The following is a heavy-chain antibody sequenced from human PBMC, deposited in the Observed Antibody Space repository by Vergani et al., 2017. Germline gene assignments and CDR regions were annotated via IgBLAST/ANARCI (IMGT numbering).Heavy chain of an antibody. J-gene: IGHJ3*02. CDR1: GGSISSGSYY. V-gene: IGHV4-61*02. CDR2: SYTSGST. CDR3: AXEGYYDSSGPSGGALDI. D-gene: IGHD3-22*01. Sequence: QVQLQESGPGLVKPSQTLSLTCTVPGGSISSGSYYWSWIRQPAGKGLEWIGRSYTSGSTNYNPSLKSRVTISVDTSKNQFTLKLSSDTAAGTAVYYCAXEGYYDSSGPSGGALDIWGQGTMVTVSS.